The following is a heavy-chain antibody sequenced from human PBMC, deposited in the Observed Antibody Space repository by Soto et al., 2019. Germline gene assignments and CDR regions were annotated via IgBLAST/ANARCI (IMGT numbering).Heavy chain of an antibody. CDR2: IFPRDSDT. CDR1: GYSFTSHW. V-gene: IGHV5-51*01. D-gene: IGHD6-19*01. J-gene: IGHJ4*02. Sequence: GESLKISCKGSGYSFTSHWIGWVRQMPGKGLEWMGIIFPRDSDTRYSPSFQGQVTISVDKSISTAYPQWSSLKASDTAMYYCARLESWAVAVDFWGQGTLVTVSS. CDR3: ARLESWAVAVDF.